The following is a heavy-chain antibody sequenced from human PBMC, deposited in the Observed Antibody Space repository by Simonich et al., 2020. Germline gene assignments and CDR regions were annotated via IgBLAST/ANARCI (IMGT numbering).Heavy chain of an antibody. J-gene: IGHJ6*02. CDR2: IFHRGST. D-gene: IGHD6-13*01. CDR3: ARVGYSNYYYYGMDV. CDR1: GYSISSGYY. Sequence: QVQLQESGPGLVKPSETLSLTCAVSGYSISSGYYWGWIRPPPGKGLEWIGSIFHRGSTYYNPSLESRVTISVDTAKNQFSLKLSSVTAADTAVYYCARVGYSNYYYYGMDVWGQGTTVTVSS. V-gene: IGHV4-38-2*01.